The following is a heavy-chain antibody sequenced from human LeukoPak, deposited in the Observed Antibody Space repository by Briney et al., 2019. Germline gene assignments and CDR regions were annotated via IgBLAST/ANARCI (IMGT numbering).Heavy chain of an antibody. J-gene: IGHJ5*02. Sequence: GASVKVSCKASGGTFSSYAISWVRQAPGQGLEWMGGIIPIFGTANYAQKFQGRVTITADKSTSTAYMELSSLRSDDTAVYYCARDLGYGDYIVLRNWFDPWGQGTLVTVSS. CDR1: GGTFSSYA. CDR3: ARDLGYGDYIVLRNWFDP. V-gene: IGHV1-69*06. D-gene: IGHD4-17*01. CDR2: IIPIFGTA.